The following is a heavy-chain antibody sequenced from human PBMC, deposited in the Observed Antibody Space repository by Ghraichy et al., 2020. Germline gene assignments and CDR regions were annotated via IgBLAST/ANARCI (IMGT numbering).Heavy chain of an antibody. CDR3: ARIRGASNYNALDV. D-gene: IGHD2-8*01. CDR2: LNGGTT. CDR1: GFSLLSYA. Sequence: GGSLRLSCAASGFSLLSYAMSWVRQAPGKGLEWVSGLNGGTTYYTDSVKGRFTISRDNSKNTVYLQMNSLRAEDTAVYYCARIRGASNYNALDVWGQGTTVTVPS. V-gene: IGHV3-23*01. J-gene: IGHJ6*02.